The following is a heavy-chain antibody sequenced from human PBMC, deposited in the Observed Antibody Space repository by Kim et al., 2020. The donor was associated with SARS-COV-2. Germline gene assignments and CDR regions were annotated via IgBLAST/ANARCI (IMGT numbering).Heavy chain of an antibody. CDR3: VKQLHVTTVTFYWFFEL. CDR1: GFTFSHSA. V-gene: IGHV3-23*01. CDR2: IFGSGSGK. Sequence: GGSLRLSCAASGFTFSHSAMSWVRQAPGKGLEWVSGIFGSGSGKYYADSVKGRFTISRDNSENFLYLQMHNLRAEDTAVYYCVKQLHVTTVTFYWFFELWDRGTLVTVSS. D-gene: IGHD6-6*01. J-gene: IGHJ2*01.